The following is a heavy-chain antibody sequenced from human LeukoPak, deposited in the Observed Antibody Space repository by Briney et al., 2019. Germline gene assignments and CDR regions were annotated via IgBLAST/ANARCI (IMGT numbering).Heavy chain of an antibody. J-gene: IGHJ5*02. CDR1: GYTFTSYY. D-gene: IGHD3-16*01. Sequence: ASVKLSCKASGYTFTSYYMHWVRQAPGQGLEWMGIINPSGGSTSYAQKFQGRVTMTSDTSITTAYMELRRLRFDDTAVFYCARAYRGSDWFDPWGQGTLVTVSS. V-gene: IGHV1-46*01. CDR3: ARAYRGSDWFDP. CDR2: INPSGGST.